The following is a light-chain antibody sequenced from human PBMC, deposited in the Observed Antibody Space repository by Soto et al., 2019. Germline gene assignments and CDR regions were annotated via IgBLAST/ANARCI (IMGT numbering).Light chain of an antibody. CDR3: QQYNSYSEA. CDR2: NAS. J-gene: IGKJ1*01. V-gene: IGKV1-5*03. CDR1: RTISSW. Sequence: DIQISKCPSTLSASLQDRVTITSRASRTISSWLAWYQQKPGKAPKLLIYNASTLQSGVPSRFSGSGSGTEFTLTISSLQPDDFATYYCQQYNSYSEAFGQGTKVDIK.